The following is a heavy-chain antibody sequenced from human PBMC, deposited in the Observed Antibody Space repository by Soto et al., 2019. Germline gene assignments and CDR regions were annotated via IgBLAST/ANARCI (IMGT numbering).Heavy chain of an antibody. V-gene: IGHV4-31*03. J-gene: IGHJ6*02. Sequence: TSETLSLTCTVSGGSISSGGYYWSWIRQHPGKGLEWIGYIYYSGSTYYNPSLKSRVTISVDTSKNQFSLKLSFVTAADTAVYYCARGSSSYDFWSGSIRAYGMDVWGQGTTVTVSS. CDR2: IYYSGST. CDR1: GGSISSGGYY. D-gene: IGHD3-3*01. CDR3: ARGSSSYDFWSGSIRAYGMDV.